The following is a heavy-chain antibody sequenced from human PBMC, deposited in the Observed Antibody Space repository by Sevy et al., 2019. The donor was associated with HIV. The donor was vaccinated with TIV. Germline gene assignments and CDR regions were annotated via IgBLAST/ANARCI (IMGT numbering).Heavy chain of an antibody. J-gene: IGHJ6*02. CDR2: IIPIFGTA. D-gene: IGHD6-6*01. CDR3: ARDKKGSSSSEYYYYYGMDV. Sequence: ASVKVSCKASGGTFSSYAISWVRQAPGQGLEWMGGIIPIFGTANYAQKFQGRVTITADESTSTAYMELSSLRSEDTAVYYCARDKKGSSSSEYYYYYGMDVWGQGTTVTDSS. V-gene: IGHV1-69*13. CDR1: GGTFSSYA.